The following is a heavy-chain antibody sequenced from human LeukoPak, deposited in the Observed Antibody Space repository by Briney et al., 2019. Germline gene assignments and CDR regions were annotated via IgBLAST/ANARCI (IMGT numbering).Heavy chain of an antibody. Sequence: TGGSLRLSCAASGFTFDDYAMHWVRQAPGKGLEWVSGISWNSGSIGYADSVKGRFTISRDNAKNSLYLQMNSLRAEDTALYYCAKDLAVAGRYYYYGMDVWGQGTTVTVSS. D-gene: IGHD6-19*01. CDR1: GFTFDDYA. CDR2: ISWNSGSI. CDR3: AKDLAVAGRYYYYGMDV. J-gene: IGHJ6*02. V-gene: IGHV3-9*01.